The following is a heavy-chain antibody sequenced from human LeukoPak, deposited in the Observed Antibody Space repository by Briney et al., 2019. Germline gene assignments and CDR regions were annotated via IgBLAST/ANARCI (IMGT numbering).Heavy chain of an antibody. J-gene: IGHJ6*02. CDR3: AKGGPHDYSNYEQFRPHYYYYYGMDV. CDR1: GFTFSSYA. D-gene: IGHD4-11*01. V-gene: IGHV3-23*01. Sequence: QPGGSLRLSCAVSGFTFSSYAMIWVRQAPGRGLVWVSSIGASGDSIYYTDSVKGRFTISRDNSKNTLYLQMNSLRAEDTAVYYCAKGGPHDYSNYEQFRPHYYYYYGMDVWGQGTTVTVSS. CDR2: IGASGDSI.